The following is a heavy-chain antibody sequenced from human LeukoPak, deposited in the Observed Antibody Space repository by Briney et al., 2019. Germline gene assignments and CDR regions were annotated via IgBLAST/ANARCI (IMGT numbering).Heavy chain of an antibody. Sequence: ASVKVSCKASGYTFTGYYMHWVRQAPGQGLEWMGWINPNSGGTYYAQRFQGRVTMTRDTSITTAYMELSRLTSDDTAAYYCARMCSSTSCPLQVWGKGTTVTVSS. V-gene: IGHV1-2*02. CDR3: ARMCSSTSCPLQV. CDR1: GYTFTGYY. CDR2: INPNSGGT. D-gene: IGHD2-2*01. J-gene: IGHJ6*04.